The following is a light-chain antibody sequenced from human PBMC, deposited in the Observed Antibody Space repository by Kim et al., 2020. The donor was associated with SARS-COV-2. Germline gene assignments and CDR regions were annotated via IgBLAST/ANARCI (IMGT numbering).Light chain of an antibody. J-gene: IGLJ3*02. V-gene: IGLV4-69*01. Sequence: QPVLTQSPSASASLGASVKLTCTLSNGHYNYAIAWHQQQPGKGPRYLMKVNSDGSHSKGDGIPDSFSGSSSGAERYLTISSLQSDDEADYYCQTWGPGIRVFGGGTKVTVL. CDR2: VNSDGSH. CDR1: NGHYNYA. CDR3: QTWGPGIRV.